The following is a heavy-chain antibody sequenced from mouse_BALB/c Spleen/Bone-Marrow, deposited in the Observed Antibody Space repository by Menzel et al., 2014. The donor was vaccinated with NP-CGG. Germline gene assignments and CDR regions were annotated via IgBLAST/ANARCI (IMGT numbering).Heavy chain of an antibody. CDR2: IYPSDSYT. V-gene: IGHV1-69*02. CDR3: ARWELGRAWFAY. Sequence: QVQLQQSGAELVRPGASVKLSCKASGYTFTSYWINWVKQRPGQGLEWIGNIYPSDSYTNYNQKFKDKATLTVDKSSSTAYMQLSSPTSEDSAVYYCARWELGRAWFAYWGQGTLVTVSA. D-gene: IGHD4-1*01. J-gene: IGHJ3*01. CDR1: GYTFTSYW.